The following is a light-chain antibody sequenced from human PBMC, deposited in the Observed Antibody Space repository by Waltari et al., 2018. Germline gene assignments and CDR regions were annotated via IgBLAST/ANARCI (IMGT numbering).Light chain of an antibody. J-gene: IGLJ3*02. Sequence: QSALTQPASVSGSPGQSITISCTGTSRDIGGYNSVSWYQQPPDKAPKLIICDVNHRPSGVSYRLSGSKAGNTASLTISGLRADDEADYYGSSYTSISTLGVCGGGPRLTVL. CDR2: DVN. V-gene: IGLV2-14*03. CDR3: SSYTSISTLGV. CDR1: SRDIGGYNS.